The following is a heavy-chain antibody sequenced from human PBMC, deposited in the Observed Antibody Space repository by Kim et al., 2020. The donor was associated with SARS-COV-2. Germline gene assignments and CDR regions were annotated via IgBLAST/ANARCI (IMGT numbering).Heavy chain of an antibody. CDR2: INHSGST. V-gene: IGHV4-34*01. CDR3: ARAHRHLDY. J-gene: IGHJ4*02. Sequence: SETLSLTCAVYGGSFSGYYWSWIRQPPGKGLEWIGEINHSGSTNYNPSLKSRVTISVDTSKNQFSLKLSSVTAADTAVYYCARAHRHLDYWGQGTLVTVSS. CDR1: GGSFSGYY.